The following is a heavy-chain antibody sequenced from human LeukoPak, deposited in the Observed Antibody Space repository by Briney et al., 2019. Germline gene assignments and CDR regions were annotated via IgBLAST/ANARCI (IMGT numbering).Heavy chain of an antibody. D-gene: IGHD4-17*01. V-gene: IGHV1-46*01. J-gene: IGHJ4*02. Sequence: ASVKVSCKASGYTFTSYYMHGVRQAPGQGLEWMGVINPSGGSTNYAQKFQGRVAMTRDTSTSTVYMELSSLRSEDTAVYYCARGGDYDDYFDYWGQGTLVTVSS. CDR3: ARGGDYDDYFDY. CDR1: GYTFTSYY. CDR2: INPSGGST.